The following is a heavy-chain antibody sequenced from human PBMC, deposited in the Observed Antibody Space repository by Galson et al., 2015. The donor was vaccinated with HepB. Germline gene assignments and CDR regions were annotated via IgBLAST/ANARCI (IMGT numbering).Heavy chain of an antibody. CDR3: AKEGNGYSSGWHYFDY. CDR1: GFTFTTYA. V-gene: IGHV3-23*01. J-gene: IGHJ4*02. CDR2: INGSGDST. Sequence: SLRLSCAASGFTFTTYAMNWVRQAPGKGLEWVSGINGSGDSTYYADSVKGRFTISRDKSKNTLYLQMDSLRAEDTAVYYCAKEGNGYSSGWHYFDYWGQGTLVTVSS. D-gene: IGHD6-19*01.